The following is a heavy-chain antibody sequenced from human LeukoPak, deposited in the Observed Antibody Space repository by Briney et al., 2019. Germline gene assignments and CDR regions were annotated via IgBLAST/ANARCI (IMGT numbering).Heavy chain of an antibody. D-gene: IGHD6-19*01. CDR3: ARADGMRGGWSNY. J-gene: IGHJ4*02. CDR2: IYYSGST. V-gene: IGHV4-59*01. Sequence: PSETLSLTCTVSGGSISSYYWSWIRQPPGKGLEWIGYIYYSGSTNYNPSLKSRVTISVDTSKNQFSLKLSSVTAADTAVYYCARADGMRGGWSNYWGQGTLVTVSS. CDR1: GGSISSYY.